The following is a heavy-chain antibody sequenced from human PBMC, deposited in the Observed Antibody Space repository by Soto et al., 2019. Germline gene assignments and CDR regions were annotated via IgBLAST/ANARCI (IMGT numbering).Heavy chain of an antibody. D-gene: IGHD3-16*01. V-gene: IGHV1-18*01. CDR2: ISAYNDYT. CDR1: GYTFIRYG. Sequence: QVRLVQSAAEVKKPGASVKVSCKASGYTFIRYGITWVRQAPGQGLEWMGWISAYNDYTNYAQKPQGRVTITTDTSTSTVYTELRSLSSDDTAVYYCARGGYYDKVWGKMNYDGLDVWGQGTTVTVSS. J-gene: IGHJ6*02. CDR3: ARGGYYDKVWGKMNYDGLDV.